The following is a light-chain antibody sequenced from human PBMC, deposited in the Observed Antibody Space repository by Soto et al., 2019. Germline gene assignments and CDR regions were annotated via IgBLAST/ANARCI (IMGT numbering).Light chain of an antibody. CDR1: QSVSSN. Sequence: EMVMTQSPATLSVSPGERATLSCRASQSVSSNLAWYQQKPGQAPRLLIYGASTRATGVPARFSGSGSGTEFTLTISSLQSEDFEVYYCQQRSNSAIPFGPGTKVGIK. CDR3: QQRSNSAIP. CDR2: GAS. J-gene: IGKJ3*01. V-gene: IGKV3-15*01.